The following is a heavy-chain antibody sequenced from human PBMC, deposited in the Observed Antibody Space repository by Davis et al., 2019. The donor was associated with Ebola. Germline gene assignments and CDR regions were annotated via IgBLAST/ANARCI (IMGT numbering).Heavy chain of an antibody. CDR1: GYTFTSYD. Sequence: ASVKVSCKASGYTFTSYDINWVRQATGQGLEWMGWLNPNSGNTDCTQKFQGRVTMTRNISIGAAYMELSSLRSEDTAVYYCARRVGSRSGFDYWGQGTLVTVSS. CDR3: ARRVGSRSGFDY. D-gene: IGHD1-26*01. CDR2: LNPNSGNT. V-gene: IGHV1-8*01. J-gene: IGHJ4*02.